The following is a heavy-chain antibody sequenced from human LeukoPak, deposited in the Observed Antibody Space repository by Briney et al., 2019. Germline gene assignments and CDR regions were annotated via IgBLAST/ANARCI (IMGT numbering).Heavy chain of an antibody. CDR2: ISGSGGST. J-gene: IGHJ4*02. D-gene: IGHD1-26*01. CDR1: GFTFSSYA. V-gene: IGHV3-23*01. Sequence: GGSLRLSCAASGFTFSSYAMSWVRQAPGKGLEWVSAISGSGGSTYYADSVKGRFTISRDNSKNTLYLQMNSLRAEDTAVYYCAKDQFMSLLLDVMGASLFDYWGQGTLVTVSS. CDR3: AKDQFMSLLLDVMGASLFDY.